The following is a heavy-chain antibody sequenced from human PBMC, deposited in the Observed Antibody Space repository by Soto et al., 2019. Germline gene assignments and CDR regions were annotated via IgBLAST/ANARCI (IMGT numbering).Heavy chain of an antibody. CDR3: TTDYGDTYYYYGMNV. D-gene: IGHD4-17*01. Sequence: GGSLRLSCAAAGFTLSDYYIDWVRQAPGKGLEWVGRTRNKGSFYTTEYAASVKGRFTISRDDSKNSLYLQMNSLKTEDTAMYYCTTDYGDTYYYYGMNVWGQGTTVTVSS. CDR1: GFTLSDYY. J-gene: IGHJ6*02. V-gene: IGHV3-72*01. CDR2: TRNKGSFYTT.